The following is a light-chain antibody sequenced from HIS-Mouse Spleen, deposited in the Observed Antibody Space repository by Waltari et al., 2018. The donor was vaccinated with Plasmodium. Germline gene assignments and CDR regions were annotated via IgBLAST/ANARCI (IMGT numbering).Light chain of an antibody. V-gene: IGKV3-15*01. CDR2: GAS. CDR1: QSVSSN. CDR3: QQYNNWSFT. J-gene: IGKJ3*01. Sequence: EIVMTQSPATLSVSPGERATLSCRASQSVSSNLAWYQQKHGQAPRLIIYGASTRATGVPARFSGSGSGTEVTLTISSLQSEDFAVYYCQQYNNWSFTFGPGTKVDIK.